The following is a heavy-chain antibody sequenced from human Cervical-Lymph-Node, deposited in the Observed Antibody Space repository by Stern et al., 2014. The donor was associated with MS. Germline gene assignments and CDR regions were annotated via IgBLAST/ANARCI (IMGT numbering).Heavy chain of an antibody. CDR2: ISYDGSKK. V-gene: IGHV3-30-3*01. D-gene: IGHD4-11*01. CDR3: AREDYRNYSPHIDY. J-gene: IGHJ4*02. CDR1: GFSFTGQN. Sequence: VQLVEYGGGVVQPGRSLRLSCAASGFSFTGQNMHWVRKAPGKGLEGGTSISYDGSKKQYAGSVKGRFPISRDTSKNTLYLQMNSLRVEDTALYYCAREDYRNYSPHIDYWGQGTLVTVSS.